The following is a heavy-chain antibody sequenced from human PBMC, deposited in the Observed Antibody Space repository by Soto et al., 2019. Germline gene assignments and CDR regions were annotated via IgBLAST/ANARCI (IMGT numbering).Heavy chain of an antibody. CDR2: FDPEDGER. J-gene: IGHJ3*02. Sequence: QVQLVQSGAEVKKPGASVKVSCKVSGYTLTELSMHWVRQAPGKGLEWMGGFDPEDGERIYAQKCQGRVTMTEDTSTDTAYMELSSLRSEDTAVDYCATPIPGVLEWFYDAFDIWGQGTMVTVSS. V-gene: IGHV1-24*01. D-gene: IGHD3-3*01. CDR1: GYTLTELS. CDR3: ATPIPGVLEWFYDAFDI.